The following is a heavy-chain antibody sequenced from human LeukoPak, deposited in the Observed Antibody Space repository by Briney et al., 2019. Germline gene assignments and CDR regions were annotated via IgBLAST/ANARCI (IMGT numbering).Heavy chain of an antibody. CDR3: AKDRAIQFYDILTCFDY. D-gene: IGHD3-9*01. CDR1: GFTFSSYA. Sequence: PGGSLRLSCAASGFTFSSYAMSWVRQAPGKGLEWVSAINGSGGSTYYADSVKDRFTISRDNSKNTLYLQMNSLRAEDTGVYYCAKDRAIQFYDILTCFDYWGQGTLVTVSS. V-gene: IGHV3-23*01. J-gene: IGHJ4*02. CDR2: INGSGGST.